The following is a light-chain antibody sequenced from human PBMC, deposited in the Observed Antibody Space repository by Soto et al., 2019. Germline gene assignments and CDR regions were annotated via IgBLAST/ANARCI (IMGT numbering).Light chain of an antibody. J-gene: IGKJ3*01. CDR3: QQYYSTPFT. V-gene: IGKV4-1*01. Sequence: DIVMTQSPDSLAVSLGERATINCKSSQSVLYSSINKNYLAWYQQKPGQPPRLLIYWASTRESGVPDRFSGSGSGTDFTLTISSLQAEYVAVYYCQQYYSTPFTFGPGTKVDIK. CDR1: QSVLYSSINKNY. CDR2: WAS.